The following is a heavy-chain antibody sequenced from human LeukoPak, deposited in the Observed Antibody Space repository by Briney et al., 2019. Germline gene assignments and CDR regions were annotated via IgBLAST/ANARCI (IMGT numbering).Heavy chain of an antibody. V-gene: IGHV3-7*01. CDR3: ARAPAYGTVDR. D-gene: IGHD6-13*01. J-gene: IGHJ5*02. Sequence: GGSLRLSCAASGFTFSSYWMSWVRQAPGKGLEWVANIDAGGSEKYHVDSVKGRFAVSRDNAENSLYLQMNSLRAEDTALYYCARAPAYGTVDRWGQGTLLTVSS. CDR1: GFTFSSYW. CDR2: IDAGGSEK.